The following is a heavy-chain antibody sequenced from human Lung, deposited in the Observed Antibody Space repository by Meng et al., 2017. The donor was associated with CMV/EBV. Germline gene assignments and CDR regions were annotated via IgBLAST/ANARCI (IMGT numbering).Heavy chain of an antibody. CDR1: GFTVSSNY. J-gene: IGHJ2*01. CDR3: ARDRRGDSSGYVFGTGYFDL. D-gene: IGHD3-22*01. V-gene: IGHV3-53*01. Sequence: GGSLRLSCAASGFTVSSNYMNWVRQAPGKGLEWVSVIYSGGITYYADSVKGRFTISRDNSKNTLYLQMNSLRAEDTAVYYCARDRRGDSSGYVFGTGYFDLWGRGNLV. CDR2: IYSGGIT.